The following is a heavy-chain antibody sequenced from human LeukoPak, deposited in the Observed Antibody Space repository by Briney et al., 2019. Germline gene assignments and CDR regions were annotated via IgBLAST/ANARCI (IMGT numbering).Heavy chain of an antibody. J-gene: IGHJ4*02. CDR2: ISGSGGRT. V-gene: IGHV3-23*01. D-gene: IGHD1-26*01. CDR1: GFTFSDYA. Sequence: GGSLRLSCVASGFTFSDYAMSWVRQAPGKGLEWVSAISGSGGRTDYADSVKGRFTISRDNSKNTLYLQMNSLRAEDTAVYYCAKDESVFSDYPSYFDYRGQGTLVTVSS. CDR3: AKDESVFSDYPSYFDY.